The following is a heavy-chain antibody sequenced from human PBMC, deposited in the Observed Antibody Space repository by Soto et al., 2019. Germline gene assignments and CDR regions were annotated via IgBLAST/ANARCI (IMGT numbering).Heavy chain of an antibody. Sequence: GGSLRLSCAASGFTFDDYAMHWVRQAPGKGLEWVSGISWNSGSIGYADSVKGRFTISRDNAKNSLYLQMNSLRAEDTALYYCAKDGGIAVAGTGYFDYWGQGTLVTVSS. V-gene: IGHV3-9*01. D-gene: IGHD6-19*01. CDR1: GFTFDDYA. J-gene: IGHJ4*02. CDR2: ISWNSGSI. CDR3: AKDGGIAVAGTGYFDY.